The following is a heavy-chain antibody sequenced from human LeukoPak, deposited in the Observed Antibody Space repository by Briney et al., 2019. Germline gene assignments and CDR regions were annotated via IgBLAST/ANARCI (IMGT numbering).Heavy chain of an antibody. Sequence: PGGSLRLSCAASGFTFSSYSMNWVRQAPGKGLEWVSYINSGSSTIYYADSVKGRFTISRDNAKNSLYLQMNSLRAEDTAMYYCARGSGGGSGTYYYYYIDVWGNGTTVTVSS. D-gene: IGHD3-10*01. CDR1: GFTFSSYS. CDR2: INSGSSTI. CDR3: ARGSGGGSGTYYYYYIDV. J-gene: IGHJ6*03. V-gene: IGHV3-48*01.